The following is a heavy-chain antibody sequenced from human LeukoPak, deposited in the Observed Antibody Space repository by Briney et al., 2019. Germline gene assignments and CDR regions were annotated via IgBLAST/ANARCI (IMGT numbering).Heavy chain of an antibody. V-gene: IGHV3-23*01. J-gene: IGHJ3*02. CDR3: TTDPYYDFWSGQKGGAFDI. CDR2: ISGSGGNT. D-gene: IGHD3-3*01. CDR1: GFTFSNSA. Sequence: TGGSLRLSWAASGFTFSNSALSWVRQAPGKGLEWVSGISGSGGNTYYADAVKGRFTISRDNAKNTLYLQMNSLKTEDTAVYYCTTDPYYDFWSGQKGGAFDIWGQGTMVTVSS.